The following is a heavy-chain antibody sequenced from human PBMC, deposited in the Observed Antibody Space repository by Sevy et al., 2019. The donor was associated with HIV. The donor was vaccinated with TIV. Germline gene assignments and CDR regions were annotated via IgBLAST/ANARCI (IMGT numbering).Heavy chain of an antibody. V-gene: IGHV1-3*04. CDR3: ALVRGVNQG. CDR2: INTGNGDT. CDR1: GYTFTDYA. J-gene: IGHJ4*02. Sequence: ASMKVSCKASGYTFTDYAMHWVRQAPGQRLEWMGWINTGNGDTRYSQRFQGRVTLTRDTSASTAYMELSSLGSEDSAVYYCALVRGVNQGWGQGTLVTVSS. D-gene: IGHD3-10*01.